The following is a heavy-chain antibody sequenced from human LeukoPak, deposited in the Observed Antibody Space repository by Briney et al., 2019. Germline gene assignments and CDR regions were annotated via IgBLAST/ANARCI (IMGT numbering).Heavy chain of an antibody. CDR1: GGSISSGGYY. CDR2: IYYSGST. Sequence: SQTLSLTCTVSGGSISSGGYYWSWIRQHPGKGLEWIGYIYYSGSTNYNPSLKSRVTISVDTSKNQFSLKLSSVTAADTAVYYCASLYSSSWYDGMDVWGQGTTVTVSS. D-gene: IGHD6-13*01. V-gene: IGHV4-31*03. CDR3: ASLYSSSWYDGMDV. J-gene: IGHJ6*02.